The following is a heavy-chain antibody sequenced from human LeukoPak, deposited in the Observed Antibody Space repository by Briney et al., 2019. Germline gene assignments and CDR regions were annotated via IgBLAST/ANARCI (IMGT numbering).Heavy chain of an antibody. Sequence: GGSLRLSCAASGFTFSSYAMSWVRQAPGKGLEWVSYISSTGSSIYYTDSVKGRFTISRDNAKNSLYLQMNSLRAEDTAVYYCARDRTTVTTRSRYFDYWGQGTLVTVSS. V-gene: IGHV3-48*04. CDR1: GFTFSSYA. CDR2: ISSTGSSI. D-gene: IGHD4-17*01. J-gene: IGHJ4*02. CDR3: ARDRTTVTTRSRYFDY.